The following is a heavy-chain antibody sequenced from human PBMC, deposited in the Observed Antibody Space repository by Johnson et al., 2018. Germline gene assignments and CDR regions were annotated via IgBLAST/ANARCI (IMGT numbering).Heavy chain of an antibody. CDR3: AREATGHDAFDI. CDR2: ISSSSSYI. D-gene: IGHD1-26*01. V-gene: IGHV3-21*04. Sequence: VQLVQSGGGLVKPGGSLRLSCAASGFTFSSYSMNWVRQAPGKGLEWVSSISSSSSYIYYAASVKGRFTISRDNAKNSLYLQMNSLRPEDTALYYCAREATGHDAFDIWGQGTMVTVSS. CDR1: GFTFSSYS. J-gene: IGHJ3*02.